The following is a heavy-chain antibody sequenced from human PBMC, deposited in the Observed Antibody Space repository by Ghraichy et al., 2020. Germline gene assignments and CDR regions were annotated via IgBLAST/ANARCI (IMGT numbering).Heavy chain of an antibody. Sequence: GGSLRLSCAASGFTFSNYWMTWVRQAPGKGLEWVANLNQDETKQYYVDSVKGRFTVSRDNAKSALNLQMNSLRVEDTAVYYCASLDVGESGYFEYWGQQGTLVTVSS. V-gene: IGHV3-7*03. D-gene: IGHD1-26*01. J-gene: IGHJ4*02. CDR1: GFTFSNYW. CDR3: ASLDVGESGYFEY. CDR2: LNQDETKQ.